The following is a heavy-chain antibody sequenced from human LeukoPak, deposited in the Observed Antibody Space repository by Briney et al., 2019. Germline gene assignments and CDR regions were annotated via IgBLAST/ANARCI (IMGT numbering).Heavy chain of an antibody. V-gene: IGHV3-7*01. CDR2: IRQDGSGK. CDR3: ATAQTKQLAEY. J-gene: IGHJ4*02. CDR1: GLSFSSYW. Sequence: GGSLRLSCAASGLSFSSYWMTWGCKGPRAGLGREANIRQDGSGKYYVNSVKGRVTISRDNATNSLYLQMKSLRAEDKAVYYYATAQTKQLAEYWGKGTLVTVSS. D-gene: IGHD6-13*01.